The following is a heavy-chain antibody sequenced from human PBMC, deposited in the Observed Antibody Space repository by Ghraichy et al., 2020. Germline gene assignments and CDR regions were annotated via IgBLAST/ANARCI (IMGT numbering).Heavy chain of an antibody. J-gene: IGHJ4*02. D-gene: IGHD3-16*01. CDR2: INVDGSNT. Sequence: GESLNISCAASGFIFSTSWMHWVRQAPGMGLVWVSRINVDGSNTDYADSVKGRFTISRDNAKNTVYLQMNSLRTEDTAFYYCANFGDGLGAEAPPDYWGQGTLVTISS. V-gene: IGHV3-74*01. CDR3: ANFGDGLGAEAPPDY. CDR1: GFIFSTSW.